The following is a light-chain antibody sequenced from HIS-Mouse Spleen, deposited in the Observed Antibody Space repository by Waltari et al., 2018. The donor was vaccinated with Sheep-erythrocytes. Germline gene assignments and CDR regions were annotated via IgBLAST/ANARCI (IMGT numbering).Light chain of an antibody. V-gene: IGLV1-44*01. Sequence: QSVLTQPPSASGTPGQRVTISCSGSSSTIGSNTVNWYQQLPGTAPKLLIYSNYARPSGVPDRFSGSKTGTSASLAISGLQSEDEADYYCAAWDDSLNGPVFGGGTKLTVL. CDR1: SSTIGSNT. CDR3: AAWDDSLNGPV. J-gene: IGLJ3*02. CDR2: SNY.